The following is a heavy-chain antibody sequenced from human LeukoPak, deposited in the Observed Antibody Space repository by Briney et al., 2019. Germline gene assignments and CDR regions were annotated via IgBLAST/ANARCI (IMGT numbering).Heavy chain of an antibody. V-gene: IGHV3-7*02. J-gene: IGHJ4*02. CDR3: ARQTNQLCFDL. CDR2: INEDGSKI. Sequence: GGSLRLSCEASGFRLDNYWMTCVRQAPGKGLEWVADINEDGSKIYSLDSVKGRFTISRDNAKNSLSLQLNTLRAEDTAVYYCARQTNQLCFDLWGQGTLVTVSS. CDR1: GFRLDNYW. D-gene: IGHD5-18*01.